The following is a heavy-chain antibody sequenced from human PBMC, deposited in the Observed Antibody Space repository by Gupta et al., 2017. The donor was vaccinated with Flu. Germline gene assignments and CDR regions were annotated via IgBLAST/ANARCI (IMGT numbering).Heavy chain of an antibody. D-gene: IGHD3-9*01. Sequence: QPQLVQSGGHLVRPGGSGRLSCVASGFTFRDHFMTWIRQAPGKGLEWLAYITSSGGTVFYADSVKGRFTVARDNGKNSLYLEMGSLRADDTATYYCARDRRDLDKGYYYYYMDVWGKGATVTVSS. V-gene: IGHV3-11*01. CDR1: GFTFRDHF. CDR3: ARDRRDLDKGYYYYYMDV. CDR2: ITSSGGTV. J-gene: IGHJ6*03.